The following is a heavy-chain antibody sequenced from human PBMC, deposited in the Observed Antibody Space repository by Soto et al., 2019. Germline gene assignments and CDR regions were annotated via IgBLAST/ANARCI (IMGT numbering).Heavy chain of an antibody. CDR2: IGTAGDT. J-gene: IGHJ6*02. CDR3: ARGRYSSSWYAPPYYYYYGMDV. V-gene: IGHV3-13*01. Sequence: LRLSCAASGFTFSSYDMHWVHQATGKGLEWVSAIGTAGDTYYPGSVKGRFTISRENAKNSLYLQMNSLRAGDTAVYYCARGRYSSSWYAPPYYYYYGMDVWGQGTTVTVSS. CDR1: GFTFSSYD. D-gene: IGHD6-13*01.